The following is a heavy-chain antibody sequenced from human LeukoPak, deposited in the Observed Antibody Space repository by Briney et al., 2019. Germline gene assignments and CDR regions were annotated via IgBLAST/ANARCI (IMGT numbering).Heavy chain of an antibody. CDR2: IYHSGST. CDR3: ARGRGYSGYDSEY. D-gene: IGHD5-12*01. J-gene: IGHJ4*02. CDR1: GGSISSSNW. V-gene: IGHV4-4*02. Sequence: SETLSLTCAVSGGSISSSNWWSWVRQPPGKGLEWIGEIYHSGSTNYNPSLKSRVTISVDKSKNQFSLKLSSVTAADTAVYYCARGRGYSGYDSEYWGQGTLVTVSS.